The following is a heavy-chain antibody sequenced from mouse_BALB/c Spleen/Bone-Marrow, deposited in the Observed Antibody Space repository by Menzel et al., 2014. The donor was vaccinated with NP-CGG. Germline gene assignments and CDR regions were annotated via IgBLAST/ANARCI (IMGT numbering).Heavy chain of an antibody. CDR1: GFNIKDTY. D-gene: IGHD2-14*01. CDR3: ASYRYAWYFDV. J-gene: IGHJ1*01. Sequence: VRLKHSGAELVKPGASVKLSCTASGFNIKDTYMHWVKRRPEQGLEWIGRIDPANGNTKHDPKFQGKATITADTSSNTAYLQLSSLTSEDTAVYYCASYRYAWYFDVWGAGTTVTVSS. CDR2: IDPANGNT. V-gene: IGHV14-3*02.